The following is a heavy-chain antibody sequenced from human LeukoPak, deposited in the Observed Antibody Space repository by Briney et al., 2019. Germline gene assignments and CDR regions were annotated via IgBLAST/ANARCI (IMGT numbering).Heavy chain of an antibody. D-gene: IGHD5-12*01. CDR3: ARGLPEYSGYDYFDY. V-gene: IGHV1-46*01. J-gene: IGHJ4*02. CDR2: INPSGGST. Sequence: ASVKVSCKASGYTFTSYYMHWVRQAPGQGLEWMGIINPSGGSTNYAQKFQGRVTMTRDTSISTAYMELSSLRSDDTAVYYCARGLPEYSGYDYFDYWGQGTLVTVSS. CDR1: GYTFTSYY.